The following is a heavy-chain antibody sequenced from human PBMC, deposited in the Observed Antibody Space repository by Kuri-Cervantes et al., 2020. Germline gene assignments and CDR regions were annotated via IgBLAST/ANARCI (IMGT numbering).Heavy chain of an antibody. CDR1: GYTFTGYY. J-gene: IGHJ4*02. V-gene: IGHV1-2*02. Sequence: ASVKVSCKASGYTFTGYYMHWVRQAPGQGLEWMGWINPNSGGINYAQKFQGRVTMTRDTSISTAYMELSRLRSDDTAVYYCARVVPDVSFDYWGQGALVTVSS. CDR2: INPNSGGI. D-gene: IGHD2-2*01. CDR3: ARVVPDVSFDY.